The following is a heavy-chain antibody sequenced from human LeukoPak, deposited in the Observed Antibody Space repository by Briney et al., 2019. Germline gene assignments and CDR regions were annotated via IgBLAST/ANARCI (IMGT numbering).Heavy chain of an antibody. Sequence: GGSLRLSCAASGFTFSTYAMTWVRQAPGKGLEWVSGISGSAGSAYYADSVKGRFIISRDNSKNTLYLQMNSLRAEDTAVYYCARDISGYYYFDYWGQGTLVTVSS. CDR2: ISGSAGSA. J-gene: IGHJ4*02. D-gene: IGHD3-22*01. CDR3: ARDISGYYYFDY. V-gene: IGHV3-23*01. CDR1: GFTFSTYA.